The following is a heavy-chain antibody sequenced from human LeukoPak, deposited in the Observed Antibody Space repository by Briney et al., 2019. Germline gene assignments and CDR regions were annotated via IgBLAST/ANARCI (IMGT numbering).Heavy chain of an antibody. Sequence: GKSLRLSCAASGFTFSSYVMHWVRQAPGKGLEWVAVISYDGSNKYYADSVKGRFTISRDNSKNTLYLQMNRLRADDTAVYYCARDRSQEFDPWGQGTLVTVSS. CDR2: ISYDGSNK. CDR3: ARDRSQEFDP. D-gene: IGHD3-10*01. CDR1: GFTFSSYV. J-gene: IGHJ5*02. V-gene: IGHV3-30*04.